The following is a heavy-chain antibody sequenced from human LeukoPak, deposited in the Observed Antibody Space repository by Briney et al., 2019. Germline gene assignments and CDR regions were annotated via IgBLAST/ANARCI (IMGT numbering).Heavy chain of an antibody. D-gene: IGHD3-22*01. CDR2: ISGSGGST. V-gene: IGHV3-23*01. Sequence: GGSLRLSCAASGFTFSSYAMSWVRQAPGKGLEWVSAISGSGGSTYYADSVKGRFTISRDNSKNTLYLQMNSLRAEDTAVYYCAKDSPLGYYDSSGYLDYWGQGTLVIVSS. CDR1: GFTFSSYA. CDR3: AKDSPLGYYDSSGYLDY. J-gene: IGHJ4*02.